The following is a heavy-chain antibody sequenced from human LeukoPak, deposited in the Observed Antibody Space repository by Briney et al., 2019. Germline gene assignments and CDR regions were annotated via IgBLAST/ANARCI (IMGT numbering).Heavy chain of an antibody. V-gene: IGHV3-48*01. CDR3: ARKGVDFWSGDAFDI. CDR1: GFTFSSYS. J-gene: IGHJ3*02. D-gene: IGHD3-3*01. CDR2: ISSSSSTI. Sequence: VGSLRLSCAASGFTFSSYSMNWVRQAPGKGLEWVSYISSSSSTIYYADSVKGRFTISRDNANNSLYLQMNSLRAEDTAVYYCARKGVDFWSGDAFDIWGQGTMVTVSS.